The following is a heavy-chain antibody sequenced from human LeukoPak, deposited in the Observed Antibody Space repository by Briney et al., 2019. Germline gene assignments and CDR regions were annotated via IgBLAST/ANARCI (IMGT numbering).Heavy chain of an antibody. CDR1: GYTFTSYD. J-gene: IGHJ4*02. D-gene: IGHD3-3*01. Sequence: GASVKVSCKASGYTFTSYDINWVRQATGQGLEWMGWMNPNSGNTGYAQMFQGRVTMTRNTSISTAYMELSSLRSEDTAVYYCARGAPGDLDYDFWSGYSYWGQGTLVTVSS. CDR3: ARGAPGDLDYDFWSGYSY. CDR2: MNPNSGNT. V-gene: IGHV1-8*01.